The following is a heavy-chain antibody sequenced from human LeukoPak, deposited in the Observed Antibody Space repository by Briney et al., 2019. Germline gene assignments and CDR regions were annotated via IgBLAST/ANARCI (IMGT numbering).Heavy chain of an antibody. CDR1: GFSVKSYY. CDR3: AREREKWELLAPDY. J-gene: IGHJ4*02. CDR2: MYSGGST. D-gene: IGHD1-26*01. V-gene: IGHV3-66*01. Sequence: GGSLRLSCAASGFSVKSYYMSWVRQAPGKGLEWVSVMYSGGSTYYADSVMGRFTISRDISKNTVDLQMNSLRVEDTAVYYCAREREKWELLAPDYWGQGTLVTVSS.